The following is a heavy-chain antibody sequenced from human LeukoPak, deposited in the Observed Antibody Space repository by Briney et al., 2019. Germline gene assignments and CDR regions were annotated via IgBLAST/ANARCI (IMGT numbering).Heavy chain of an antibody. Sequence: SVKVSCKASGFTFTSSAMQWVRQARGQRLEWIGWIVVGSGNTNYAQKFQERVTITRDMSTSTAYMELSSLRSEDTAVYYCAAVRYDYDSANPGEVDYWGQGTLVTVSS. CDR1: GFTFTSSA. V-gene: IGHV1-58*02. CDR2: IVVGSGNT. D-gene: IGHD3-22*01. J-gene: IGHJ4*02. CDR3: AAVRYDYDSANPGEVDY.